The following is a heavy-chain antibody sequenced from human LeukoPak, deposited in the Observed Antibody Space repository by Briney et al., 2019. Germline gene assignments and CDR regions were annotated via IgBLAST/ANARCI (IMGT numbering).Heavy chain of an antibody. CDR1: GYTFTGYY. V-gene: IGHV1-2*02. J-gene: IGHJ5*02. D-gene: IGHD6-13*01. CDR2: INPNSGGT. CDR3: ARDRSIGSWYGSWFYP. Sequence: GASVKVSCKASGYTFTGYYMHWVRQAPGQGLEWMGWINPNSGGTNYAQKFQGRVTMTRDMSISTAYMELSRLRSDDTAVYYCARDRSIGSWYGSWFYPWGQGTLVTVPS.